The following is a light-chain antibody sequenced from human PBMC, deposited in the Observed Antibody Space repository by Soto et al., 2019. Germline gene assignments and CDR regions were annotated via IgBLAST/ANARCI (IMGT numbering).Light chain of an antibody. CDR3: QSYDSSLSAVV. V-gene: IGLV1-40*01. Sequence: QSVLTQPPSVSGAPGQRVTISCTGSSSNIGAGYDVHWYQQLPGTAPKLLIYGNSNRPSGVPDRFSGSKSGTSVSLAITGLQAEDEADYHCQSYDSSLSAVVFGGGTQLTVL. CDR1: SSNIGAGYD. CDR2: GNS. J-gene: IGLJ3*02.